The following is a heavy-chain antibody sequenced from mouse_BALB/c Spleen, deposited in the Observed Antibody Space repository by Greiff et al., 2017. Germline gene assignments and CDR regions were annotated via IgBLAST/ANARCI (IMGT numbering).Heavy chain of an antibody. CDR1: GFTFSSYA. J-gene: IGHJ4*01. CDR2: ISSGGST. CDR3: ANDGYYAMDY. Sequence: EVKLVESGGGLVKPGGSLKLSCAASGFTFSSYAMSWVRQTPEKRLEWVASISSGGSTYYPDSVKGRFTISRDNARNILYLQMSSLRSEDTAMYYCANDGYYAMDYWGQGTSVTVSS. V-gene: IGHV5-6-5*01. D-gene: IGHD2-3*01.